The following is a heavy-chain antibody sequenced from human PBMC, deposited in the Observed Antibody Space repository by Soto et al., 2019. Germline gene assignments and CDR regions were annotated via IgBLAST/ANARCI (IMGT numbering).Heavy chain of an antibody. Sequence: PSETLSLTCTVSGGSISSYYWSWIRQPPGKGLEWIGYIYYSGSTNYNPSLKSRVTISVDTSKNQFSLKLSSVTAADTAVYYCARVQSSYYDRAFDNWGQGTLVTVSS. CDR1: GGSISSYY. D-gene: IGHD3-9*01. CDR2: IYYSGST. V-gene: IGHV4-59*08. CDR3: ARVQSSYYDRAFDN. J-gene: IGHJ4*02.